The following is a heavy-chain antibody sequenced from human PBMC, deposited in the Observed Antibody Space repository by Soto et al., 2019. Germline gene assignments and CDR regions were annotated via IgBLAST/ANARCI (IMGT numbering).Heavy chain of an antibody. CDR1: GFSFSIYV. V-gene: IGHV3-23*01. CDR2: ISSSGGTP. D-gene: IGHD3-22*01. CDR3: AKGLYDNSGYYYTD. Sequence: EVQLLESGGGLVQPGGSLRVSCAASGFSFSIYVMTWVRQAPGKGLEWDSSISSSGGTPYYEDSVKGRFTISRDNSKDTLFLQMHSLRAEDTAVYFCAKGLYDNSGYYYTDWGQGTLVTVSS. J-gene: IGHJ4*02.